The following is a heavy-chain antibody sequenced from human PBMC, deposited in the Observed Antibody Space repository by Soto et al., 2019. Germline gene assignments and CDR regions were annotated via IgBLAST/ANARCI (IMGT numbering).Heavy chain of an antibody. CDR2: IIPIFGTP. J-gene: IGHJ6*02. V-gene: IGHV1-69*12. D-gene: IGHD2-2*01. CDR1: GGTFTNYA. CDR3: ARERSVGYCITTTCPRPCYYYAMDV. Sequence: QVQLVQSGAEVKKPGSSLKVSCTASGGTFTNYAFSWVRQAPGQGPEWMGGIIPIFGTPDYAQKFQGRVIITADESTRTVSMELNSLRSDDTAVYYCARERSVGYCITTTCPRPCYYYAMDVWGQGTTVTVSS.